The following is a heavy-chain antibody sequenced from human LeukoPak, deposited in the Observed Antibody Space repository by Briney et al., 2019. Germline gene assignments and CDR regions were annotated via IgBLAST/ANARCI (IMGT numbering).Heavy chain of an antibody. CDR1: GGSVSSSSYY. J-gene: IGHJ5*02. CDR3: ARHQYDSSGYYYGFYWFDP. V-gene: IGHV4-39*01. Sequence: PSETLFLTCTVSGGSVSSSSYYWGWIRQPPGKGLEWIGSIYYSGSTFYNPSLKSRVTISVDTSKNQFSLKLSSVTAADTAVYYCARHQYDSSGYYYGFYWFDPWGQGTLVTVSS. CDR2: IYYSGST. D-gene: IGHD3-22*01.